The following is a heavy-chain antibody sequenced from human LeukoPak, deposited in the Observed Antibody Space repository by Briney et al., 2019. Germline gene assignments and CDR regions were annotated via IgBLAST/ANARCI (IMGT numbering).Heavy chain of an antibody. CDR2: ISAYNGNT. CDR1: GYTFTSYG. Sequence: ASVKVSCKASGYTFTSYGISWVRQAPGQGLEWMGWISAYNGNTNYAQKLQGRVTMTTDTSTSTAYMKLRSLRSDDTAVYYCARVYCSSTSCFGYWFDPWGQGTLVTVSS. CDR3: ARVYCSSTSCFGYWFDP. D-gene: IGHD2-2*01. J-gene: IGHJ5*02. V-gene: IGHV1-18*01.